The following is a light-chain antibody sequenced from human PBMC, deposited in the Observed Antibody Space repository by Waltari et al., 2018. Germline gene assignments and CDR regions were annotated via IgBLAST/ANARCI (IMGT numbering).Light chain of an antibody. V-gene: IGKV1-12*01. CDR1: QGINTW. J-gene: IGKJ2*01. CDR2: AAS. Sequence: DIQMTQSPSSVSASVGDRVTISCRASQGINTWLAWYQQKPGKAPNLLIYAASSLQSGVPSRFNGSGSGTDFTLTINSLQPEDFATYYCQQSYTAPHTFGQGTNL. CDR3: QQSYTAPHT.